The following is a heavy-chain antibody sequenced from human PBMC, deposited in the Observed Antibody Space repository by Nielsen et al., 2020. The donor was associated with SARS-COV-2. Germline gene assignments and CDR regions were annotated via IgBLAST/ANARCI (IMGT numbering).Heavy chain of an antibody. V-gene: IGHV1-2*06. J-gene: IGHJ6*02. Sequence: ASVKVSCKASGYTFTSYYLHWVRQAPGQGLEWMGRINPNSGGTNYAQKFQGRVTMTRDTSISTAYMELSGLRSDDTAVYYCARENYYDTSGYYYGMDVWGQGTTVTVSS. CDR3: ARENYYDTSGYYYGMDV. D-gene: IGHD3-22*01. CDR2: INPNSGGT. CDR1: GYTFTSYY.